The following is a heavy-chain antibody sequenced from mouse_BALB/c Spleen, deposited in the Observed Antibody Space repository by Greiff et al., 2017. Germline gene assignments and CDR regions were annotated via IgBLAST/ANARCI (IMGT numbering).Heavy chain of an antibody. CDR3: ARKSGSSLGNYAMDY. CDR2: IWSGGST. CDR1: GFSLTSYG. Sequence: VQLVESGPGLVQPSQSLSITCTVSGFSLTSYGVHWVRQSPGKGLEWLGVIWSGGSTDYNAAFISRLSISKDNSKSQVFFKMNSLQADDTAIYYCARKSGSSLGNYAMDYWGQGTSVTVSS. V-gene: IGHV2-4-1*01. D-gene: IGHD1-1*02. J-gene: IGHJ4*01.